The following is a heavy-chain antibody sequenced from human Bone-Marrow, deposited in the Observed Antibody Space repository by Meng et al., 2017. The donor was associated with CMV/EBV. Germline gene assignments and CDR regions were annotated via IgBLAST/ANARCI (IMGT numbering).Heavy chain of an antibody. J-gene: IGHJ4*02. CDR1: GFTFGDYA. CDR2: IRSKAYGGTT. CDR3: TRDYLFYAFDY. Sequence: GGSLRLSCTASGFTFGDYAMGWVRQAPGKGLEWVGFIRSKAYGGTTEYAASVKGRFTISRDDSKSIAYLQMNSLKTEDTAVYYCTRDYLFYAFDYWGQGTLVTVSS. D-gene: IGHD5/OR15-5a*01. V-gene: IGHV3-49*04.